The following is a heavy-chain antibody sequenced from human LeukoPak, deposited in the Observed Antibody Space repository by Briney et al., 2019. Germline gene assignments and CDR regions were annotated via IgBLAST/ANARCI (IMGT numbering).Heavy chain of an antibody. CDR3: ARDVRGGRSYYFDS. J-gene: IGHJ4*02. Sequence: SETLSLTCTVSGGSITSGSHYWSWIRQPAGKGLEWIGRIYTDGSTNYNPSLKSRVTISVDTSKNQFSLKVSSVTAADTAVYYCARDVRGGRSYYFDSWGQGTLVTVSS. CDR2: IYTDGST. CDR1: GGSITSGSHY. D-gene: IGHD2-15*01. V-gene: IGHV4-61*02.